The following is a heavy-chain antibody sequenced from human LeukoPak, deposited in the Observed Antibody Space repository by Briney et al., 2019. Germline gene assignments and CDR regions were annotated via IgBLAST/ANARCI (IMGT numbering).Heavy chain of an antibody. CDR3: ARSLAAPFDP. D-gene: IGHD6-19*01. CDR2: IYTSGST. CDR1: GGSISSFY. J-gene: IGHJ5*02. Sequence: SETLSLTCTVSGGSISSFYCSWIRQHAGKGLEWIGRIYTSGSTNYNPSLKSRVTMSVDTSKNQFSLKLSSVTAADTAVYFCARSLAAPFDPWGQGTLVTVSS. V-gene: IGHV4-4*07.